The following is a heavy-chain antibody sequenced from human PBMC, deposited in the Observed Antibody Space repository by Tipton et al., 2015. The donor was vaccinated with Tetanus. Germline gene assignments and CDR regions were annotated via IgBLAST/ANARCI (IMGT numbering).Heavy chain of an antibody. J-gene: IGHJ4*02. CDR2: IYPGDSDT. D-gene: IGHD6-6*01. Sequence: QLVQSGAEIKKPGESLNISCKASGYTFNTFWIAWVRQMPGKGLEWMGIIYPGDSDTRYNPTFQGQVTMSVDKSINTAFLQWTSLKDSDTAMYYCARLHLRTFASSSGFWGQGTMVTVSS. CDR3: ARLHLRTFASSSGF. CDR1: GYTFNTFW. V-gene: IGHV5-51*01.